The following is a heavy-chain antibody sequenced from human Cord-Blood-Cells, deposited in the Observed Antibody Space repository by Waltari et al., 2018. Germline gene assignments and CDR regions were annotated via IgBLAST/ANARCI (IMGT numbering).Heavy chain of an antibody. V-gene: IGHV1-3*01. CDR2: INAGNGNT. D-gene: IGHD3-9*01. J-gene: IGHJ3*02. CDR3: ARGGSNDILTSNDAFDI. CDR1: GYTFTSYA. Sequence: QVQLVQSGAAVKKPGASVKVSCKASGYTFTSYAMHWVRQAPGQRLEWMGWINAGNGNTKYSQKFQGRVTITRDTSASTAYMELSSLRSEDTAVYYCARGGSNDILTSNDAFDIWGQGTMVTVSS.